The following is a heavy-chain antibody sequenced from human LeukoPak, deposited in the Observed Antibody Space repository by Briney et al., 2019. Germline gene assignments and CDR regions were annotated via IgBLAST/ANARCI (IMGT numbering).Heavy chain of an antibody. D-gene: IGHD6-19*01. J-gene: IGHJ6*02. Sequence: GGSLRLSCAASGFSFDDYGLTWVRQAPGKGLEWVSSISSSSSYIYYADSVKGRFTISRDNAKNSLYLQMNSLRAEDTAVYYCARVRQWLVQGYYYYGMDVWGQGTTVTVSS. CDR1: GFSFDDYG. CDR2: ISSSSSYI. CDR3: ARVRQWLVQGYYYYGMDV. V-gene: IGHV3-21*01.